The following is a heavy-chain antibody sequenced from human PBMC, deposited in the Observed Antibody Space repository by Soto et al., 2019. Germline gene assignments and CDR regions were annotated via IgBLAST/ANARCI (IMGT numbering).Heavy chain of an antibody. CDR2: ISGGGHRT. J-gene: IGHJ2*01. D-gene: IGHD2-2*01. Sequence: EVQLLESGGGLVQPGGSLRLSCVGSGFTFINYAMNWVRQTPGKGLEWVSTISGGGHRTFDADTVKGRFTISRDNSKNTVNLQMNSLRADDTAVYYWARKVLGSTSRPDWWYFDLWGRGTLVTVSS. V-gene: IGHV3-23*01. CDR1: GFTFINYA. CDR3: ARKVLGSTSRPDWWYFDL.